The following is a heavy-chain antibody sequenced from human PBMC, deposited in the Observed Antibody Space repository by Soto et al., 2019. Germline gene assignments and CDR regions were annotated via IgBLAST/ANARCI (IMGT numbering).Heavy chain of an antibody. CDR3: AKQRSLIVVVVAARY. J-gene: IGHJ4*02. Sequence: GGSLSLSCAASGFTFSSYAMSWVRQAPGKGLEWVSAISGSGGSTYYADSVKGRFTISRDNSKNTLYLQMNSLRAEDTAVYYCAKQRSLIVVVVAARYWGQGTLVTVSS. CDR1: GFTFSSYA. CDR2: ISGSGGST. D-gene: IGHD2-15*01. V-gene: IGHV3-23*01.